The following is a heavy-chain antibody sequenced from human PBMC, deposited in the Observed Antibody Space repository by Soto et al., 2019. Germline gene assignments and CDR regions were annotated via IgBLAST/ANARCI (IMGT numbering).Heavy chain of an antibody. V-gene: IGHV1-3*01. CDR3: ARAITYYFGSGLDS. J-gene: IGHJ4*02. Sequence: QVQLVQSGAEVKKPGASVTVSCKASGYTLTSKAMHWVRQAPGQRLEWMGWINAATGDTNYSEKFQCRATISRDTSANTTSTELSSLRSEDTAVYYCARAITYYFGSGLDSWGQGTLVTVSS. CDR2: INAATGDT. D-gene: IGHD3-10*01. CDR1: GYTLTSKA.